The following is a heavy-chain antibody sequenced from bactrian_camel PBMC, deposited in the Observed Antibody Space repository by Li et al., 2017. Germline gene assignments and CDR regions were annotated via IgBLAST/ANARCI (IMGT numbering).Heavy chain of an antibody. D-gene: IGHD2*01. CDR2: LYTGEGSST. CDR1: GYSTSRLC. J-gene: IGHJ4*01. CDR3: AAHRAPWIYGASWTCALAGDRYND. V-gene: IGHV3S31*01. Sequence: VQLVESGGGSVQAGGSLRLSCAASGYSTSRLCLGWFRQVPGDKEREGVAALYTGEGSSTYYAEAAKGRFTISHDIQRNMLSLQMNSLKPEDTAMYYCAAHRAPWIYGASWTCALAGDRYNDWGQGTQVTVS.